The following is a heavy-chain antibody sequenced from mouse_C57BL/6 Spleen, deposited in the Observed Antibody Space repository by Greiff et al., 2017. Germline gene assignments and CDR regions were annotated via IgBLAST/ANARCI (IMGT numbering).Heavy chain of an antibody. D-gene: IGHD2-5*01. CDR2: IYPGSGST. CDR1: GYTFTSYW. J-gene: IGHJ3*01. V-gene: IGHV1-55*01. Sequence: QVQLQQPGAELVKPGASVKMSCKASGYTFTSYWITWVKQRPGQGLEWIGDIYPGSGSTNYNEKFKSKATLTVDTSSSTAYMQLSSLTSEDSAVYYCASGESSNYDWFAYWGQGTLVTVSA. CDR3: ASGESSNYDWFAY.